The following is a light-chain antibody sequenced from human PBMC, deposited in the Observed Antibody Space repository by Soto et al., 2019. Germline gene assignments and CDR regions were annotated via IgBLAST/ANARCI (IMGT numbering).Light chain of an antibody. Sequence: DIQMTQPPSTLSASVEDRVTITCRASQSISSWLAWYQQKPGKAPKLLIYDASSLESGVPSRFSGSGSGTEFTLTISSLQPDDFATYYCQQYNSYPLTFGGGTKVDI. J-gene: IGKJ4*01. CDR1: QSISSW. CDR3: QQYNSYPLT. V-gene: IGKV1-5*01. CDR2: DAS.